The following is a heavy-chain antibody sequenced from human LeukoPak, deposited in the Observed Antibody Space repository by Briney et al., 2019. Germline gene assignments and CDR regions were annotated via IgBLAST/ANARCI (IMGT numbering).Heavy chain of an antibody. V-gene: IGHV5-51*01. J-gene: IGHJ6*02. Sequence: GESLKISCKGSGYSFTSYWIGWVRQMPWKGLEWMGIIYPGDSDTTYSPSFQGQVTISADKSISTAYLQWSSLKASDTAMYYCARRDGYCSSTSCYADYYYGMDVWGQGTTVTVSS. CDR1: GYSFTSYW. D-gene: IGHD2-2*01. CDR3: ARRDGYCSSTSCYADYYYGMDV. CDR2: IYPGDSDT.